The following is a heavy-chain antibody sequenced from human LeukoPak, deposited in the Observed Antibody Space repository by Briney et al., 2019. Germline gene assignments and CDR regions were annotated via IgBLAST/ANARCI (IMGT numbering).Heavy chain of an antibody. Sequence: GESLKISCKGSGYSFTTYWIGWVRQMPGKGLEWMGIIYPGDSDTRYSPSFQGQVTISADKSISTAYLQWSSLKASDTAMYYCARQPSSSSVDYSDYWGQGTLVNVSS. CDR1: GYSFTTYW. CDR3: ARQPSSSSVDYSDY. D-gene: IGHD6-6*01. V-gene: IGHV5-51*01. CDR2: IYPGDSDT. J-gene: IGHJ4*02.